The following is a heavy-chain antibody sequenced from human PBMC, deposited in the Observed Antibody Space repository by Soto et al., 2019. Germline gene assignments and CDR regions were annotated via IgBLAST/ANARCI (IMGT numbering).Heavy chain of an antibody. CDR1: GFSFSSYA. V-gene: IGHV3-23*01. Sequence: GGSLRLSCAASGFSFSSYAMSWVRQAPGKGLEWVSGISDSGGSTYYPDSVKGRFTSSRDNSKNTLYLQMNSLRAEDTAVYYCAKSPDSSGWYLTFDIWGQGTMVTVSS. J-gene: IGHJ3*02. CDR2: ISDSGGST. D-gene: IGHD6-19*01. CDR3: AKSPDSSGWYLTFDI.